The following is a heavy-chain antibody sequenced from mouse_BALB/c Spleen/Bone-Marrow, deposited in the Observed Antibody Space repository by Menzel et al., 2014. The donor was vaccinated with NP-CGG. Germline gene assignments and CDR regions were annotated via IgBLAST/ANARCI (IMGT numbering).Heavy chain of an antibody. Sequence: QVQLQQSGPELVKPGASVKISCKTSGYAFSNSWMNWVKQRPGQGLEWIGRIYPGDGDTNYNGKFKGKATLTADKSSSTAYMQLSSLTSVDSAVYFCARNDGYSWGQGTLVTVSA. CDR1: GYAFSNSW. D-gene: IGHD2-3*01. J-gene: IGHJ3*01. V-gene: IGHV1-82*01. CDR2: IYPGDGDT. CDR3: ARNDGYS.